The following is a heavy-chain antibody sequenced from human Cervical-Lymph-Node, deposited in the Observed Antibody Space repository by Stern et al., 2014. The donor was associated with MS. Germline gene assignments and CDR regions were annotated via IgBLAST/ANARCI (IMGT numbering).Heavy chain of an antibody. CDR3: ARGGWGGTYFFDY. J-gene: IGHJ4*02. V-gene: IGHV4-31*03. CDR2: SHYSGNT. CDR1: GGSISSGYHY. Sequence: QVQLQETGPGLVKPSQTLSLTCSVSGGSISSGYHYWSWIRQHPGKGLEWIGYSHYSGNTYPTPSLKSRLTISVDTSKTQFSLKLSSVTAADTAVYYCARGGWGGTYFFDYWGQGTLVTVSS. D-gene: IGHD1-26*01.